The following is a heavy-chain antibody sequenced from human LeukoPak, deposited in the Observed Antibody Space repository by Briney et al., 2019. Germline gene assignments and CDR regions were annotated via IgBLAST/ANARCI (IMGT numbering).Heavy chain of an antibody. CDR2: ISSSSRSYI. CDR3: ARALPSPLYSGSYADAFDI. J-gene: IGHJ3*02. V-gene: IGHV3-21*01. CDR1: GFTLSSYS. D-gene: IGHD1-26*01. Sequence: AGGFLRLSCAAPGFTLSSYSMNWVRPAPGKGLERVSSISSSSRSYIYYADSVKGRFTISRDNAKNSLYLQMNSLRAEDTAVYYCARALPSPLYSGSYADAFDIWGQGTMVTVSS.